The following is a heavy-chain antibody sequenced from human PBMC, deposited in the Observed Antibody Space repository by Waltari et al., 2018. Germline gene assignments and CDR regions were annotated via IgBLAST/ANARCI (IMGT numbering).Heavy chain of an antibody. Sequence: QLVESGGRLVKPGGSLRLSCVVLVFSLKDYYMHWLRQAPGKGLEWLSYISSTGSKSFYIEAVKGRFTISRDNAKNSLYLEMNDLRVDDTATYYCARESGLPLDYWGQGTPVTVSS. CDR3: ARESGLPLDY. V-gene: IGHV3-11*01. CDR2: ISSTGSKS. J-gene: IGHJ4*02. CDR1: VFSLKDYY.